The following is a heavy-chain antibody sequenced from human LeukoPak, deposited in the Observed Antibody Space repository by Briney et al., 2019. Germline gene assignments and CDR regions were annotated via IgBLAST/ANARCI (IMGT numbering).Heavy chain of an antibody. Sequence: YYTGATYYNPSLKSRVTISVDTSKNQFSLKLSSVTAADTAVYYCARGWDYSSSSVREGYWGQGTLVTVSS. J-gene: IGHJ4*02. CDR3: ARGWDYSSSSVREGY. D-gene: IGHD6-6*01. CDR2: YYTGAT. V-gene: IGHV4-59*12.